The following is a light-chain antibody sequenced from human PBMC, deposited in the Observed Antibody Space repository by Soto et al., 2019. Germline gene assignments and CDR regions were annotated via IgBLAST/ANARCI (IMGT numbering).Light chain of an antibody. Sequence: DIQMTQSPSIVSASVGDEVTITCRASQSVSAWLAWYQQKPGRAPKFLMYDVSSLESGVPPRFSGTGSGTEFTLRINSLQPDDFATYYCQSYRNFSWTFGQGTKVDIK. V-gene: IGKV1-5*01. J-gene: IGKJ1*01. CDR1: QSVSAW. CDR2: DVS. CDR3: QSYRNFSWT.